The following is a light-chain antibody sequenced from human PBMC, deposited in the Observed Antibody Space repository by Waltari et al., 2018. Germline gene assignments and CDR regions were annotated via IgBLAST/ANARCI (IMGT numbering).Light chain of an antibody. V-gene: IGLV1-51*01. CDR3: GTWDSSMSVGV. J-gene: IGLJ2*01. CDR2: EDD. CDR1: SPNIGKNS. Sequence: QSVLTQPPSVSAASGQKVTISCSGRSPNIGKNSVSWYQQFPGTAPKLLIYEDDKRPSGISGRFSGSKSGTSATLDIHGLQTGDEADYYCGTWDSSMSVGVLGGGTKVTVL.